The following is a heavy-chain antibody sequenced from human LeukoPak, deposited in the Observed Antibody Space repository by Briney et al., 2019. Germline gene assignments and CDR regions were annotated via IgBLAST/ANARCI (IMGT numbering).Heavy chain of an antibody. CDR1: GFTFSSYA. CDR2: ISSSSSYI. CDR3: ARDRIFDY. J-gene: IGHJ4*02. D-gene: IGHD2/OR15-2a*01. V-gene: IGHV3-21*01. Sequence: GGSLRLSCAASGFTFSSYAMSWVRQAPGRGLEWVSSISSSSSYIYYADSVKGRFTISRDNAKNSLYLQMNSLRAEDTAVYYCARDRIFDYWGQGTLVTVSS.